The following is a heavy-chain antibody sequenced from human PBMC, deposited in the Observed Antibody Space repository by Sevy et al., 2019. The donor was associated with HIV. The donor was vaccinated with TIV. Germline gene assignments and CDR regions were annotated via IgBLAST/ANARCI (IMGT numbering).Heavy chain of an antibody. J-gene: IGHJ4*02. CDR2: IWYDGSNK. Sequence: GGSLRLSCAASGFTFSSYGMHWVRQAPGKGLEWVAVIWYDGSNKYYADSVKGRFTISRDNFKNTLYLQMNSLRAEDTAVYYCAGNLPGIAVAGAIDYWGQGTLVTVSS. V-gene: IGHV3-33*01. CDR1: GFTFSSYG. CDR3: AGNLPGIAVAGAIDY. D-gene: IGHD6-19*01.